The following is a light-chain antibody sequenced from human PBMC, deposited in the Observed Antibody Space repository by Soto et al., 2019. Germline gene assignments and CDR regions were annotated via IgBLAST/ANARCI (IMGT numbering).Light chain of an antibody. Sequence: DIQMTHSPCTLSXXXXXXXXXXXRASQSISSWLAWYQQKPGKAPKLLIYKASSLESGVPSRFSGSGSGTEFTLTISSLQPGDSATFYCQQYASYPWTFGRGTKVDI. V-gene: IGKV1-5*03. CDR2: KAS. CDR1: QSISSW. J-gene: IGKJ1*01. CDR3: QQYASYPWT.